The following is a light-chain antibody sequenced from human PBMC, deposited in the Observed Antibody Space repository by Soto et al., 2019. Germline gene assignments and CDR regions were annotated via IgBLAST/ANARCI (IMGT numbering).Light chain of an antibody. CDR1: QSVSNT. J-gene: IGKJ1*01. CDR3: LQYDNWPPWT. Sequence: EIVMTQSPATLSVSPGERATLSCRASQSVSNTLAWYQQTPGQAPRLLIYGASTRATGIPARFSGSGSGTEFTLTISSLQSEDFAVYYCLQYDNWPPWTFGQGTKVEI. V-gene: IGKV3-15*01. CDR2: GAS.